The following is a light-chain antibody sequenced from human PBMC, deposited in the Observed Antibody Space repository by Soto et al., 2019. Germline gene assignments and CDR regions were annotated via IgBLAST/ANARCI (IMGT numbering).Light chain of an antibody. V-gene: IGKV1-16*02. J-gene: IGKJ4*01. Sequence: DVQMTESPSSLSASVGDRVTITCRASQEISNHLAWFQQKPGKPPKSLIYDASSLQSGVPSKFSGSGSGTDFTLTISSLQPEDVATYYCQQYHNYPVTFGGGTKVEIK. CDR3: QQYHNYPVT. CDR2: DAS. CDR1: QEISNH.